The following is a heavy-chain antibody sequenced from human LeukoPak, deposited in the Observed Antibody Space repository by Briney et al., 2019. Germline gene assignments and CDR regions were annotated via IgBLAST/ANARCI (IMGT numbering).Heavy chain of an antibody. CDR2: IYYSGST. V-gene: IGHV4-59*12. CDR1: GGSISSYY. D-gene: IGHD5-24*01. Sequence: KSSETLSLTCTVSGGSISSYYWSWIRQPPGKGLEWIGYIYYSGSTNYNPSLKSRVTISVDTSKNQFSLKLSSVTAADTAVYYCARFRDGYNYYFDYWGQGTLVTVSS. CDR3: ARFRDGYNYYFDY. J-gene: IGHJ4*02.